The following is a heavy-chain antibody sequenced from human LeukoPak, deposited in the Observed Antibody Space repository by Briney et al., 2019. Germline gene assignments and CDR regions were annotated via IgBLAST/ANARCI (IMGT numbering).Heavy chain of an antibody. Sequence: ASVKVSCKASGYTFTGYYMHWVRQAPGQGLEWMGWINPNSGGTNYAQKFQGRVTMTRDTSVSTAYMELSRLRSDDTAVYYCARDRGSGSPFDYWGQGTLVTVSS. V-gene: IGHV1-2*02. CDR2: INPNSGGT. D-gene: IGHD1-26*01. CDR1: GYTFTGYY. CDR3: ARDRGSGSPFDY. J-gene: IGHJ4*02.